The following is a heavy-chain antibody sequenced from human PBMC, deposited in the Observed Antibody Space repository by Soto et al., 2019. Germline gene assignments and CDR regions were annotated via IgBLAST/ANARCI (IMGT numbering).Heavy chain of an antibody. CDR3: ARALSWGSNWYYCMDV. Sequence: EVQLVASGGGLVQPGGSLRLSCATSGFILSDCAMNWVRQAPGKGLAWVSYISSSSSVIDYADSVKGRFTVSRDNARHSLYLQRNSLRAEDTAVYYCARALSWGSNWYYCMDVWGKGTTVTVSS. CDR2: ISSSSSVI. D-gene: IGHD7-27*01. J-gene: IGHJ6*03. V-gene: IGHV3-48*01. CDR1: GFILSDCA.